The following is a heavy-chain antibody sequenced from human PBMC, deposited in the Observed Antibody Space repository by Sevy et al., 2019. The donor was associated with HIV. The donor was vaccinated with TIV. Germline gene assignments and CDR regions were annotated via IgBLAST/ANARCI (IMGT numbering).Heavy chain of an antibody. J-gene: IGHJ4*02. CDR1: GYTFTSYG. V-gene: IGHV1-18*01. Sequence: ASVKVSCKASGYTFTSYGISWVRQAPGQGLEWMGWISAYNGNTNYAQKLQGRVTMTTDTSTSTAYMELRSLRSDDTAVYYCARDLDCTNCVCQGDFDDWGQGTLVTVSS. CDR3: ARDLDCTNCVCQGDFDD. D-gene: IGHD2-8*01. CDR2: ISAYNGNT.